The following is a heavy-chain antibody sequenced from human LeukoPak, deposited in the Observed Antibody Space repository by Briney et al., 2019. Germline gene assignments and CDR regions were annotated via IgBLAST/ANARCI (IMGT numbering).Heavy chain of an antibody. V-gene: IGHV1-69*13. CDR3: ARGPQVGAFDL. CDR1: GGTISNYV. Sequence: ASAKVSCKAAGGTISNYVMSWVRQAPGQGLEWMGGIIPIFTTANYAQKFQGRVTITADESTSTAYMELSSLRSEDTAVYYCARGPQVGAFDLWGQGTMVTVSS. CDR2: IIPIFTTA. J-gene: IGHJ3*01. D-gene: IGHD1-26*01.